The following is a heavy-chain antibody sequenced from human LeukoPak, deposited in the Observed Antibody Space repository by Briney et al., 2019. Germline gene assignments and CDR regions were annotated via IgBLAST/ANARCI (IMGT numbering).Heavy chain of an antibody. CDR1: GGSISSSTSY. J-gene: IGHJ4*02. D-gene: IGHD1-26*01. CDR2: IYYSGST. V-gene: IGHV4-39*01. CDR3: ARNASDSGTSYFDY. Sequence: SETLSLTCTVSGGSISSSTSYWGWIRQPPGKGLEWIGSIYYSGSTSYNPSLKSRATISVDTSQKQFSLKLDSVTAADTAVYYCARNASDSGTSYFDYWGQGTLVTVSS.